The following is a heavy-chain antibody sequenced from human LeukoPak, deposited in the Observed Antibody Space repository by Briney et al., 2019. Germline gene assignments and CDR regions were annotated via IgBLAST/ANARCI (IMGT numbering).Heavy chain of an antibody. V-gene: IGHV3-9*01. CDR2: ISWNSGSI. CDR1: GFTFDDYA. J-gene: IGHJ3*02. Sequence: PGGSLRLSCAASGFTFDDYAMHWVRQAPGKGLEWVSGISWNSGSIGYADSVKGRFTISRDNAKYSLYLQMNSLRAEDTALYYCAKDYSSGWPRGSAFDIWGQGTMVTVSS. D-gene: IGHD6-19*01. CDR3: AKDYSSGWPRGSAFDI.